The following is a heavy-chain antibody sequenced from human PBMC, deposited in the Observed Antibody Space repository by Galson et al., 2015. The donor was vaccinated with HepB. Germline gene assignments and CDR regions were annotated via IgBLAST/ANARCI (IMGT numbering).Heavy chain of an antibody. CDR2: ISAYNGNT. Sequence: QSGAEVKKPGASVKVSCKASGYTFTSYGISWVRQAPGQGLEWMGWISAYNGNTNYAQKLQGRVTMTTDTSTSTAYMELRSLRSDDTAVYYCARGGVSLGYCSSTSCYTYYFDYWGQGTLVTVSS. V-gene: IGHV1-18*01. CDR1: GYTFTSYG. CDR3: ARGGVSLGYCSSTSCYTYYFDY. J-gene: IGHJ4*02. D-gene: IGHD2-2*02.